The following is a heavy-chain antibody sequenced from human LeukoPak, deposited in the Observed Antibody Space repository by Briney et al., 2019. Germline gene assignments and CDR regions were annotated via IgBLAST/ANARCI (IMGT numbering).Heavy chain of an antibody. D-gene: IGHD3-22*01. V-gene: IGHV4-39*01. J-gene: IGHJ5*02. CDR1: RDSIRSSNYY. CDR2: IYYSGST. Sequence: SETLSLTCSVLRDSIRSSNYYWGWIRQPPGKGLEWIGSIYYSGSTYYNPSLEGRGTMSIDTSNNQFSPKLTSATATDTAVYYCVRLFYYDSSGPPSWGQGTLVTVSS. CDR3: VRLFYYDSSGPPS.